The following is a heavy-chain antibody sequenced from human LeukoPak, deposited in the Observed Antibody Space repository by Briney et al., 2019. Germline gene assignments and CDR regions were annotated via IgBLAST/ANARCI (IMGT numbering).Heavy chain of an antibody. V-gene: IGHV6-1*01. Sequence: SQTLSLTCAISGDSVSSNSAAWNRIRQSPSRGLESVGRTYYRSKWYNDYAVSVKSRITINPDTSKNQFSLQLNSVTPEDTAVYYCARAVVAATEDAFDIWGQGTMVTVSS. J-gene: IGHJ3*02. CDR3: ARAVVAATEDAFDI. D-gene: IGHD2-15*01. CDR2: TYYRSKWYN. CDR1: GDSVSSNSAA.